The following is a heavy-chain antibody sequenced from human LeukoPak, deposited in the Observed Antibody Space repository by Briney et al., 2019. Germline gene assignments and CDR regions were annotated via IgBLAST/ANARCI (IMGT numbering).Heavy chain of an antibody. CDR2: IYTSGST. V-gene: IGHV4-61*02. D-gene: IGHD6-19*01. CDR1: GGSISSGSYY. CDR3: ARVTVAGPDY. Sequence: SETLSLTCTVSGGSISSGSYYWSWIRQPAGKGLEWIGRIYTSGSTNYNPSLKSRATISVDTSKNQFSLKLSSVTAADTAVYYCARVTVAGPDYWGQETLVTVSS. J-gene: IGHJ4*02.